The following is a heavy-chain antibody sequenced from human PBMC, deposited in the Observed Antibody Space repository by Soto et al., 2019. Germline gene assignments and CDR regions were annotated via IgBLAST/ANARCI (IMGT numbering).Heavy chain of an antibody. CDR3: ARVAPGHYYGSGSYSYYYYYGMYV. CDR2: ISSSSSTI. CDR1: GFTFSSYS. V-gene: IGHV3-48*02. J-gene: IGHJ6*02. Sequence: GGSLRLSCAASGFTFSSYSMNWVRQAPGKGLEWVSYISSSSSTIYYADSVKGRFTISRDNAKNSLYLQMNSLRDEDTAVYYCARVAPGHYYGSGSYSYYYYYGMYVWGQGTMVTVSS. D-gene: IGHD3-10*01.